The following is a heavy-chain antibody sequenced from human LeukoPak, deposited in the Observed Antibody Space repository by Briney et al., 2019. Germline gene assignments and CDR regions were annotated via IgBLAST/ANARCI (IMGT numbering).Heavy chain of an antibody. D-gene: IGHD4-17*01. J-gene: IGHJ4*02. CDR1: GFTFSDYY. Sequence: GGSLRLSCAASGFTFSDYYMSWIRQAPGKGLEWVSYISSSGSTIYYADSVKGRFTISRDNAKNSLYLQMSSLRAEDTAVYYCARVRMTTVTVYYFDYWGQGTLVTVSS. V-gene: IGHV3-11*04. CDR3: ARVRMTTVTVYYFDY. CDR2: ISSSGSTI.